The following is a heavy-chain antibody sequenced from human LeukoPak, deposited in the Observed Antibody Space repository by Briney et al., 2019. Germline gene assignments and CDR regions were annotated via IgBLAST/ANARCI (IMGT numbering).Heavy chain of an antibody. V-gene: IGHV4-39*07. CDR1: GGSISSSSYY. J-gene: IGHJ4*02. CDR3: ARDRGIRGDSSGPFGY. D-gene: IGHD3-22*01. CDR2: IYYSGST. Sequence: PSETLSLTCTVSGGSISSSSYYWGWIRQPPGKGLEWIGSIYYSGSTYYNPSLKSRVTISVDTSKNQFSLKLSSVTAADTAVYYCARDRGIRGDSSGPFGYWGQGTLVTVSS.